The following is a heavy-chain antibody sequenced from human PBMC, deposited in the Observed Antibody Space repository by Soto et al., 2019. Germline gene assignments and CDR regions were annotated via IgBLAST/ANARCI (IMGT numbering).Heavy chain of an antibody. CDR1: GFTLTNYF. D-gene: IGHD6-25*01. V-gene: IGHV1-46*01. CDR2: ISPYDGST. Sequence: QVQLVQSGAEVKKPGASVKVSCKASGFTLTNYFFHWVRQAPRQGLEWMGIISPYDGSTNYVQSLQGRGTMSCDMSTSTVYRELSGLVSEGPAVYYCARGEGRGSSGFYFYDGMDVWGHGTTVTVSS. CDR3: ARGEGRGSSGFYFYDGMDV. J-gene: IGHJ6*02.